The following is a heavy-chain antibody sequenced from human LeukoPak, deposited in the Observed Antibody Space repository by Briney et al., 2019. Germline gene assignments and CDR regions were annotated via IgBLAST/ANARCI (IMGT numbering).Heavy chain of an antibody. V-gene: IGHV1-2*02. D-gene: IGHD2-15*01. CDR2: IGTNNGAT. CDR1: GYTFTTYC. CDR3: ASEDNCNGGRCSLQRVDS. J-gene: IGHJ4*02. Sequence: ASVKVSCTASGYTFTTYCMHWVRQAPGQGLEWMGWIGTNNGATNYAQKVQGRVTISRDTSISTAYMELSSLIADDTSIYYCASEDNCNGGRCSLQRVDSWGQGTLVTVSS.